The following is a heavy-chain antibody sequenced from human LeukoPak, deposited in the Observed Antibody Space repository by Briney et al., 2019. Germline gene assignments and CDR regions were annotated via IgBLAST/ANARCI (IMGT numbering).Heavy chain of an antibody. CDR2: INHSGST. Sequence: SETLSLTCAVYGGSFSGYYWSWIRQPPGKGLEWIGEINHSGSTNYNPSLKSRVTISVDTSKNQFSLKLSSVTAADPAVYYCARGGHSMVRGGWFDPWGQGTLVTVSS. D-gene: IGHD3-10*01. J-gene: IGHJ5*02. CDR3: ARGGHSMVRGGWFDP. V-gene: IGHV4-34*01. CDR1: GGSFSGYY.